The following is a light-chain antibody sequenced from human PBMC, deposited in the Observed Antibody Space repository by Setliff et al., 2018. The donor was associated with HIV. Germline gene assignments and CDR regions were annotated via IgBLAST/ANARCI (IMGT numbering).Light chain of an antibody. CDR1: SSDVGGYDY. Sequence: QSALTQPRSVSGSPGQSVTISCTGTSSDVGGYDYVSWFQQPPGKAPLLIIYDVTKRPSGVPDRFSGSRSGNTASLTISGLQADDEASYYCCSYAASQTSDVFGTGTKVTVL. J-gene: IGLJ1*01. CDR3: CSYAASQTSDV. CDR2: DVT. V-gene: IGLV2-11*01.